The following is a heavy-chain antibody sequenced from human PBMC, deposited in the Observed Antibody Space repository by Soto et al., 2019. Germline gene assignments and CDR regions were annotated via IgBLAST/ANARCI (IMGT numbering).Heavy chain of an antibody. D-gene: IGHD3-22*01. Sequence: ASVKVSCKASGYTFTSYGISWVRQAPGQGLEWMGWISAYNDNTNYAQKLQGRVTMTTDTSTSTAYMELRSLRSDDTAVYYCARDLGGYYDSSGYSDYWGQGTLVTVSS. J-gene: IGHJ4*02. CDR1: GYTFTSYG. V-gene: IGHV1-18*04. CDR2: ISAYNDNT. CDR3: ARDLGGYYDSSGYSDY.